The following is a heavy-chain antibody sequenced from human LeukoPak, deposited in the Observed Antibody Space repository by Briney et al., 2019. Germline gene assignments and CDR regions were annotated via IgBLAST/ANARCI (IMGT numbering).Heavy chain of an antibody. V-gene: IGHV3-30*02. CDR1: GFTFSSYG. D-gene: IGHD3-9*01. Sequence: GGSLRLSCAASGFTFSSYGMHWVRQAPGKGLEWVAFIRYDGSNKYYADSVKGRFTISRDNSKNTLYLQMNSLRAEDTAVYYCARGPPYYDILTGPSGGFDYWGQGTLVTVSS. J-gene: IGHJ4*02. CDR2: IRYDGSNK. CDR3: ARGPPYYDILTGPSGGFDY.